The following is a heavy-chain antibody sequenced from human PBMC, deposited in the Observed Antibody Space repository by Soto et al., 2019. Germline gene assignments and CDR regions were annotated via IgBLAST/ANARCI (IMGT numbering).Heavy chain of an antibody. Sequence: HPGGSLRLSCAASGFSFGSYALSWVRHAPGKGLGWVSTISGSDGKTFYADSVKGRFSISRDTSQSTLYLQMNSLRADDTAMYYCARWSYLDYWGQGTRVTVSS. D-gene: IGHD3-3*01. CDR3: ARWSYLDY. J-gene: IGHJ4*02. CDR2: ISGSDGKT. V-gene: IGHV3-23*01. CDR1: GFSFGSYA.